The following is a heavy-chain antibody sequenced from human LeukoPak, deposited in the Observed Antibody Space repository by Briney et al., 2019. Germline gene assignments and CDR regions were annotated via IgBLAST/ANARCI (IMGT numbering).Heavy chain of an antibody. CDR3: VRSGYDYDWFDP. CDR2: IIAILDTA. Sequence: SVKVSCKASGYTFTGYYMHWVRQAPGQGLEWMGRIIAILDTAHYAQKFQGRFTITADKSTTTVYMELSSLRSDDTAVYYCVRSGYDYDWFDPWGQGTLVTVSS. CDR1: GYTFTGYY. J-gene: IGHJ5*02. D-gene: IGHD5-12*01. V-gene: IGHV1-69*08.